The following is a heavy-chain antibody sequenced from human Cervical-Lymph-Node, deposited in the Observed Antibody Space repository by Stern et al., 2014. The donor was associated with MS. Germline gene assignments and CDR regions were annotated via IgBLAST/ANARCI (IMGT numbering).Heavy chain of an antibody. CDR3: ARRGHGYMGIDY. V-gene: IGHV5-51*03. D-gene: IGHD1-1*01. CDR2: IYPGDSET. J-gene: IGHJ4*02. CDR1: GYRFTNNW. Sequence: EMQLVESGAEVKKPGESLRISCEVSGYRFTNNWIGWVRQMPGKGLEWMGIIYPGDSETSYSPSFQGQVTILVDKSNTTTYLQWSSLKASDTAIYYCARRGHGYMGIDYWGQGTLVTVSS.